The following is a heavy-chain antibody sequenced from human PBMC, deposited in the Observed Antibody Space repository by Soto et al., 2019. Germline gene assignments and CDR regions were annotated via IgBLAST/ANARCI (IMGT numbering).Heavy chain of an antibody. CDR3: ARDYYKYYDSSGYYRSPAY. D-gene: IGHD3-22*01. V-gene: IGHV3-30-3*01. J-gene: IGHJ4*02. CDR1: GFTFSSYA. CDR2: ISYDGSDK. Sequence: QVQLVESGGGVVQPGRSLRLSCAASGFTFSSYAMHWVHQAPVKGLEWVALISYDGSDKDYADSVKGRFTISRDNSRNTLVLQMNSLRAEDTAVYYCARDYYKYYDSSGYYRSPAYWGQGTLVTVSS.